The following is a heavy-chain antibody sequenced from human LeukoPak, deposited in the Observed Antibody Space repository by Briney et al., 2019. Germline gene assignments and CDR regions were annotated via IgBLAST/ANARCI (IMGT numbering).Heavy chain of an antibody. J-gene: IGHJ6*03. CDR1: GYTFTSYD. Sequence: ASVKVSCKASGYTFTSYDINWVRHATGQGLEWMGLMNPNSGNTGYAQKFQGRVTMTRNTSISTAYMELSSLRSEDTAVYYCARGYRGRSGSYAYYYYYMDVWGKGTTVTVSS. CDR3: ARGYRGRSGSYAYYYYYMDV. CDR2: MNPNSGNT. V-gene: IGHV1-8*01. D-gene: IGHD1-26*01.